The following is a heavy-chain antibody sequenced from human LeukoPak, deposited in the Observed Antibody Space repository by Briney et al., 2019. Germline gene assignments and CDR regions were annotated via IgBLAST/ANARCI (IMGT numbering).Heavy chain of an antibody. CDR1: GYTFTSYD. V-gene: IGHV1-8*03. CDR2: MNPNSGNT. D-gene: IGHD3-3*01. Sequence: ASVKVSCKASGYTFTSYDINWVRQATGQGLEWMGWMNPNSGNTGYAQKFQGRVTITRNTSISTAYMELSSLRSEDTAVYYCARGRLSDFWSEDYYYMDVWGKGTTVTVSS. CDR3: ARGRLSDFWSEDYYYMDV. J-gene: IGHJ6*03.